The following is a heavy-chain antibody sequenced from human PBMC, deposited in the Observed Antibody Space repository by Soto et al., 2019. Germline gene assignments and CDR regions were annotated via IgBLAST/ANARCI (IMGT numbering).Heavy chain of an antibody. Sequence: EVQLVESGGGLVQPGGSLRLSCAASGFTFSTYKMNWVRQAPGTGLEWVSDISSSGSTIYYADSVKGRFTISRDTAKNSMYLQRNSLREEDTSVYYCARDPYDYDDTSGYYRHWGQGTLVTVSS. CDR1: GFTFSTYK. J-gene: IGHJ4*02. D-gene: IGHD3-22*01. V-gene: IGHV3-48*02. CDR2: ISSSGSTI. CDR3: ARDPYDYDDTSGYYRH.